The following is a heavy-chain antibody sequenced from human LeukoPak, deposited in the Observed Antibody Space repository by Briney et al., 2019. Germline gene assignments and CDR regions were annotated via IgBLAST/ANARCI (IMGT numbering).Heavy chain of an antibody. J-gene: IGHJ3*02. CDR2: ISGSGGST. D-gene: IGHD3-22*01. CDR1: GFTFSSYA. V-gene: IGHV3-23*01. CDR3: AKDIPSYEIVVVIGAFDI. Sequence: PGGSLRLSCAASGFTFSSYAMSWVRQAPGKGLEWVSAISGSGGSTYYADSVKGRFTISRDNSKNTLYLQMNSLRAEDTAVYYCAKDIPSYEIVVVIGAFDIWGQGTMVTVSS.